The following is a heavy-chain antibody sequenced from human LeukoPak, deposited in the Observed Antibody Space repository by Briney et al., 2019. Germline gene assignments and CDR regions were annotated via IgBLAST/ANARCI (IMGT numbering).Heavy chain of an antibody. CDR2: INPNSGGT. V-gene: IGHV1-2*02. D-gene: IGHD3-10*01. CDR3: ARAMVRGVIPDY. Sequence: GASVKVSCKASGYTFTGYYMHWVRRAPGQGLEWMGWINPNSGGTNYAQKFQGRVTMTRDTSISTAYMELSRLRSDDTAVYYCARAMVRGVIPDYWGQGTLVTVSS. CDR1: GYTFTGYY. J-gene: IGHJ4*02.